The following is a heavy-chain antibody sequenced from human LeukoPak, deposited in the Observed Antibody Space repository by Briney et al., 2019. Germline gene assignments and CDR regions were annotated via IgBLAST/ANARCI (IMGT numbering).Heavy chain of an antibody. CDR1: GGSISRYY. CDR3: ARGEVAPNWFDP. CDR2: IYYSGST. D-gene: IGHD5-12*01. Sequence: PSETLSLTCTVSGGSISRYYWSWIRQPPGKGLEWIGYIYYSGSTNYNPSLKSRVTKSVDTSKNQFSLRLYSVTPADTAVYYCARGEVAPNWFDPWGQGILVTVSS. V-gene: IGHV4-59*01. J-gene: IGHJ5*02.